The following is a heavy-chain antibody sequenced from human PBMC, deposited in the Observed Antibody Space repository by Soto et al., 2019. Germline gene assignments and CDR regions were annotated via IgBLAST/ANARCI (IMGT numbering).Heavy chain of an antibody. J-gene: IGHJ4*02. CDR1: GFTFSSYG. CDR3: ARDGTFVLLWFGELSH. Sequence: GGSLRLSCAASGFTFSSYGMHWVRQAPGKGLEWVAVIWYDGSNKYYADSVKGRFTISRDNSKNTLYLQMNSLRAEDTAVYYCARDGTFVLLWFGELSHWGQGTLVTVSS. D-gene: IGHD3-10*01. CDR2: IWYDGSNK. V-gene: IGHV3-33*08.